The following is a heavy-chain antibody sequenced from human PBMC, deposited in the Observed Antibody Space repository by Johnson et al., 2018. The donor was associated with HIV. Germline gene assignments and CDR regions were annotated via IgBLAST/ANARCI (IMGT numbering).Heavy chain of an antibody. V-gene: IGHV3-53*01. CDR1: GFAVSKNY. Sequence: VQLVESGGGLVQPGGSLRLSCAASGFAVSKNYLTWVRQAPGKGLEWVSVIYSGGSTYYADSVKGRFTISRDNSKNTLYLQMNSLRAEDTAVYYCAREDGDSSSWAGAFDIWGQGTMVTVSS. CDR3: AREDGDSSSWAGAFDI. D-gene: IGHD6-13*01. CDR2: IYSGGST. J-gene: IGHJ3*02.